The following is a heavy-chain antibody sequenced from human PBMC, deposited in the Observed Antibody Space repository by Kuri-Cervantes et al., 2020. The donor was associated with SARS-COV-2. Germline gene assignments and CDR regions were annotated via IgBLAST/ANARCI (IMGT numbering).Heavy chain of an antibody. CDR1: GGSISSSSYY. CDR2: IRSKAYGGTT. Sequence: GGSLRLSCTVSGGSISSSSYYWGWIRQPPGKGLEWVGFIRSKAYGGTTEYAASVKGRFTISRDDSKSIAYLQMNSLKTEDTAVYYCTRGPGEDSIDYWGQGTLATVSS. D-gene: IGHD3-10*01. V-gene: IGHV3-49*03. J-gene: IGHJ4*02. CDR3: TRGPGEDSIDY.